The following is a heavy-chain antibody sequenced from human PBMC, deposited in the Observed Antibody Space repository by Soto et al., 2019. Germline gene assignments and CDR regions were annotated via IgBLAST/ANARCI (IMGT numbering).Heavy chain of an antibody. CDR2: IYFDGSNK. CDR1: GFSFSTYG. J-gene: IGHJ4*02. Sequence: QVQLVESGGDVVQPGRSLRLSCAASGFSFSTYGMHWVRQAPGKGLEWLALIYFDGSNKYYADSVKGRFTISRDNSKNTLYLQMSSLRAEDTAVYYCARVGGTVTSDYWGQGTLVTVSS. CDR3: ARVGGTVTSDY. V-gene: IGHV3-33*01. D-gene: IGHD4-17*01.